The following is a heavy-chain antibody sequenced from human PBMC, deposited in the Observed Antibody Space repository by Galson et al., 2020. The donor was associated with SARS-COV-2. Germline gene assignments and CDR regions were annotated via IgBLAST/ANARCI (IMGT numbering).Heavy chain of an antibody. CDR1: GYTFTSYG. CDR3: ARDPRLEAGNYDYIWVSYRTPDYYYYGMDV. Sequence: ASVTVSCQASGYTFTSYGISWVRQAPAQGLEWMGWISGHTGNTHYPQKLAGRATITTDTPTSTAYMELRSLRSDYTAVYYCARDPRLEAGNYDYIWVSYRTPDYYYYGMDVWGQGTTVTVSS. V-gene: IGHV1-18*01. CDR2: ISGHTGNT. D-gene: IGHD3-16*02. J-gene: IGHJ6*02.